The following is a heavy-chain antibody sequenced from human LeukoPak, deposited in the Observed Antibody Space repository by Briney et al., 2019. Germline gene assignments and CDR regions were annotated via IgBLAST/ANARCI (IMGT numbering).Heavy chain of an antibody. CDR3: AKSVRFGSGKYYFDY. V-gene: IGHV3-23*01. D-gene: IGHD3-10*01. Sequence: GGSLRLSCAASGFSFGNCAMSWVRQAPGKGLEWVSVIIASGDTYTADSVKGRFTISRDNSKSTLYLQMNSLRAEDTAVYYCAKSVRFGSGKYYFDYWGQGTLVTVSS. CDR2: IIASGDT. CDR1: GFSFGNCA. J-gene: IGHJ4*02.